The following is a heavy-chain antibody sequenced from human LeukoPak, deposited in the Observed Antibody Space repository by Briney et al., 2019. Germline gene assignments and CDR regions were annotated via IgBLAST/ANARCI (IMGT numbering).Heavy chain of an antibody. D-gene: IGHD3-3*01. J-gene: IGHJ4*02. Sequence: GGSLRLSCAASGFTFSSYWMSWVRQAPGKGLEWVANIKQDGSEKYYVDSVKGRFTTSRDNAKNSLYLQMNSLRAEDTAVYYCARDHYDFWSGYRRGTFDYWGQGTLVTVSS. CDR2: IKQDGSEK. CDR3: ARDHYDFWSGYRRGTFDY. V-gene: IGHV3-7*01. CDR1: GFTFSSYW.